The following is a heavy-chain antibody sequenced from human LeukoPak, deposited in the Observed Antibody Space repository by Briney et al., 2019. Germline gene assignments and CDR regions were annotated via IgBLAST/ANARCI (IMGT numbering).Heavy chain of an antibody. CDR1: GGSFSGYY. J-gene: IGHJ4*02. D-gene: IGHD3-22*01. Sequence: SETLSLTCAVYGGSFSGYYWSWIRQPPGKGLEWIGEINHSGSTNYNPSLKSRVTISVDTSKNQFSLKLSSVTAADTAVYYCARAGSSGYFVYWGQGTLVTVSS. CDR3: ARAGSSGYFVY. CDR2: INHSGST. V-gene: IGHV4-34*01.